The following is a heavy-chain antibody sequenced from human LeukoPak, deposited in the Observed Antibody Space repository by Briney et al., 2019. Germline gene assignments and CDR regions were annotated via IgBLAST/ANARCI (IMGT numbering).Heavy chain of an antibody. CDR2: LNSDGCST. Sequence: GGSLRLSCAASGFTFSCYWMHWVRQAPGKGLVWVSRLNSDGCSTSYADFVKGRFPISRDNAQDTLYLQVNRCRAHDTGVFFFARWYYDFWSGSQSWGKGTLVTVSS. V-gene: IGHV3-74*01. D-gene: IGHD3-3*01. J-gene: IGHJ4*02. CDR1: GFTFSCYW. CDR3: ARWYYDFWSGSQS.